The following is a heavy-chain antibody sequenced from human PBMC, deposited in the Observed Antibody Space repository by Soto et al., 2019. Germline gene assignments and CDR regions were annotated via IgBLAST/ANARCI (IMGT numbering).Heavy chain of an antibody. J-gene: IGHJ6*02. CDR2: IIPVLGVT. V-gene: IGHV1-69*02. Sequence: QVQLVQSGAEVKKPGSSVKVSCQASGSTFSSYTVSWVRQAPGQGLEWMGRIIPVLGVTNYAPKFKGRVTITADKSKTTVYMELGSLRSGDTAVYYCARRRYCGADCYSKYYYGMDVWGQGTTVTVSS. D-gene: IGHD2-21*02. CDR3: ARRRYCGADCYSKYYYGMDV. CDR1: GSTFSSYT.